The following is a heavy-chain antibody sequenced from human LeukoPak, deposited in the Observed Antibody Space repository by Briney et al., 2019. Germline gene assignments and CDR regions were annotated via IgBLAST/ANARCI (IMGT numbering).Heavy chain of an antibody. CDR3: ARDYDFWSGYYSPTRGYFGY. J-gene: IGHJ4*02. CDR2: IRYDGSKK. D-gene: IGHD3-3*01. V-gene: IGHV3-30*02. CDR1: GFTFSGSG. Sequence: GGSLRLSCAASGFTFSGSGVHWVRQAPGKGLEWVTFIRYDGSKKYYTDSVKGRFTISRDNSKNTLYLQMDSLRAEDTAVYYCARDYDFWSGYYSPTRGYFGYWGQGTLVTVSS.